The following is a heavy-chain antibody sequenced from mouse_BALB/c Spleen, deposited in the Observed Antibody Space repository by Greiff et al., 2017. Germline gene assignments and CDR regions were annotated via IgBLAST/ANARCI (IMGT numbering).Heavy chain of an antibody. J-gene: IGHJ4*01. CDR3: ARGLYYGSSYLYAMDY. CDR1: GFSLTGYG. Sequence: VMLVESGPGLVAPSQSLSITCTVSGFSLTGYGVNWVRQPPGKGLEWLGMIWGDGSTDYNSALKSRLSISKDNSKSQVFLKMNSLQTDDTARYYCARGLYYGSSYLYAMDYWGQGTSVTVSS. V-gene: IGHV2-6-7*01. D-gene: IGHD1-1*01. CDR2: IWGDGST.